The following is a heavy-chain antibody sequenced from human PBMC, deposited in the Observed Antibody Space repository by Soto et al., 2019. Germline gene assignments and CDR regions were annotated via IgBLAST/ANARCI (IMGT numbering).Heavy chain of an antibody. V-gene: IGHV4-39*01. CDR3: ARHTRLRTAGSGFDP. J-gene: IGHJ5*02. CDR1: GDSISRSNYY. Sequence: SSEALSLTCTVSGDSISRSNYYWGWIRQAPGKGLEWIGSIDYRGSTYYNPSLKSRVTISVDTSKNQFSLKLSSVTAADTAVYYCARHTRLRTAGSGFDPWGQGTLVTVSS. CDR2: IDYRGST. D-gene: IGHD5-12*01.